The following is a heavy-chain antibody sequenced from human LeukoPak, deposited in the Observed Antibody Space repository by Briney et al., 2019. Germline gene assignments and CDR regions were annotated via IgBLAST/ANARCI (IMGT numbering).Heavy chain of an antibody. CDR3: ANGGYSYGYDFDY. Sequence: SVKVSCKASGGTFSSYAISWVRQAPGQGLEWMGRIIPILGIANYAQKFQGRVTVTADKSTSTAYMELSSLRSEDTAVYYCANGGYSYGYDFDYWGQGTLVTVSS. CDR1: GGTFSSYA. J-gene: IGHJ4*02. D-gene: IGHD5-18*01. V-gene: IGHV1-69*04. CDR2: IIPILGIA.